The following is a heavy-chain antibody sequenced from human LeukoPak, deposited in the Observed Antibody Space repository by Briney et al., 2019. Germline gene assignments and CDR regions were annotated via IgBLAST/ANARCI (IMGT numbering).Heavy chain of an antibody. CDR2: IYTSGST. V-gene: IGHV4-4*07. J-gene: IGHJ5*02. CDR1: GGSISSYY. CDR3: ARVCYTLGYCSGGSGTFDP. Sequence: SETLSLTCTASGGSISSYYWSWIRQPAGKGLEWIGRIYTSGSTNYNPSLKSRVTMSVDTSKNQFSLKLSSVTAADTAVYYCARVCYTLGYCSGGSGTFDPWGQGTLVTVSS. D-gene: IGHD2-15*01.